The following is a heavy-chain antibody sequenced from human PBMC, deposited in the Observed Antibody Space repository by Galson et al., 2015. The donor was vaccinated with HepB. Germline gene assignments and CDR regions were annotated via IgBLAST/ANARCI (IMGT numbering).Heavy chain of an antibody. J-gene: IGHJ4*02. V-gene: IGHV3-30*02. CDR2: IRSDGSNN. Sequence: SLRLSCAASGFTFSNSGMHWVRQAPGKGLEWVASIRSDGSNNYYAVSVRGRFTISRDNSKNTLYLQVNSLRVEDTSVYFCARDLWDYWGQGTLVTVSS. CDR1: GFTFSNSG. CDR3: ARDLWDY.